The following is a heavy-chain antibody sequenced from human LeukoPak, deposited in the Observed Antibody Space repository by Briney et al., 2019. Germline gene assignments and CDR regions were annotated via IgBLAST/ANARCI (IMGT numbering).Heavy chain of an antibody. Sequence: GGSLRLSCAASGFTLSSCAMSWVRQAPGRGLEWVSTIDTRGTGTFYADSVKGRFTISRDNSKNTLFVQMSGLRAEDTAVYYCAKGLLTAGSHNCMDVWGKGTTVTVSS. D-gene: IGHD2-21*02. CDR1: GFTLSSCA. CDR3: AKGLLTAGSHNCMDV. J-gene: IGHJ6*03. CDR2: IDTRGTGT. V-gene: IGHV3-23*05.